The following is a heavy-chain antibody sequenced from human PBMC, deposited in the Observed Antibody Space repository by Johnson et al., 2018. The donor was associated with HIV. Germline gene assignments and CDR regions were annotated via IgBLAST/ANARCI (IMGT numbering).Heavy chain of an antibody. J-gene: IGHJ3*02. V-gene: IGHV3-66*03. CDR3: VRGLLWFGELLEAFDI. Sequence: VQLVESGGGLIQPGGSLRLSCAASGFTVSSNYMSWVRQAPGKGLEWVSVIYSGGTTYYADPVKGRFTISRDNSKNTLSLKMNSPRVDDTAIYYCVRGLLWFGELLEAFDIWGQGTMVTVSS. CDR1: GFTVSSNY. CDR2: IYSGGTT. D-gene: IGHD3-10*01.